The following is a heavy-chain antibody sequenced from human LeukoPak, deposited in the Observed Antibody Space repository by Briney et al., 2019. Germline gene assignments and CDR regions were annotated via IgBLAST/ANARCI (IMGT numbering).Heavy chain of an antibody. CDR2: IYTSGST. J-gene: IGHJ3*02. V-gene: IGHV4-4*07. CDR1: GGSISSYY. Sequence: SETLSLTCTVSGGSISSYYWSWIRQPAGKGLEWIGRIYTSGSTNYNPSLKSRVTISVDTSKNQFSLKLSSVTAADTAVYYCAREGKKGYSSSWPGEGAFDIWGQGTMVTVSS. D-gene: IGHD6-13*01. CDR3: AREGKKGYSSSWPGEGAFDI.